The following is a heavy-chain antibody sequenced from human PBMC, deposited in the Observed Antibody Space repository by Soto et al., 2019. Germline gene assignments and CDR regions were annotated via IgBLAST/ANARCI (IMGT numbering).Heavy chain of an antibody. D-gene: IGHD6-19*01. Sequence: QVQLVQSGAEVKKPGASVMVYCKASGYTFTDYGISWVRQAPGQGLEWMGWIHTYNGNTNYAQKVHGRVTMTTDSSTSTAYMELRSLRSDDTAVYYCARDAQYSSRWHPIDYWGQGTLVTVSS. CDR1: GYTFTDYG. J-gene: IGHJ4*02. CDR2: IHTYNGNT. CDR3: ARDAQYSSRWHPIDY. V-gene: IGHV1-18*01.